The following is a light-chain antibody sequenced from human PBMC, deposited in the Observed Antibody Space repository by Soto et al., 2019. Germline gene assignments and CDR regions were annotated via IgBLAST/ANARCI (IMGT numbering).Light chain of an antibody. V-gene: IGKV1-39*01. Sequence: DIQMTQSPSSLSASVGDRVTITCRASQSISSYLNWYQQKPGKAPKLLIYAASSLQSGVPSRFSGSGSGTDFTLTISSLQREDFATYYCQQSYRTPMYTFGQGTKLEIK. CDR2: AAS. CDR1: QSISSY. J-gene: IGKJ2*01. CDR3: QQSYRTPMYT.